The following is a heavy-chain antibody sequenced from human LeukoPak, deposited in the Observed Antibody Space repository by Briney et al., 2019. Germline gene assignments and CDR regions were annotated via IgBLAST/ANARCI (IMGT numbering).Heavy chain of an antibody. CDR2: ISYDGTTK. CDR3: ARDHTYYYGSGTDAFDI. CDR1: GFIFSDYA. V-gene: IGHV3-30*04. Sequence: GGSLRLSCAASGFIFSDYAMHWVRQAPGKGLEWVAVISYDGTTKYYADSVKGRFTISRDNAKNSLYLQMNSLRAEDTAVYYCARDHTYYYGSGTDAFDIWGQGTMVTVSS. D-gene: IGHD3-10*01. J-gene: IGHJ3*02.